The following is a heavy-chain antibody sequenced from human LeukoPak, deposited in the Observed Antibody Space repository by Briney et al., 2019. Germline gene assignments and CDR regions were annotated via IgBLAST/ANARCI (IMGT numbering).Heavy chain of an antibody. J-gene: IGHJ6*02. D-gene: IGHD2/OR15-2a*01. CDR2: IYRGGST. CDR1: GFIFSSYS. Sequence: GGSLRLSCAASGFIFSSYSMNWARQAPGKGLEWVSVIYRGGSTDYADSVKGRFTISRDNSKNTLYLQMNSLRPEDTAVYYCARSMEASSYYYGMDVWGQGTTVTVSS. CDR3: ARSMEASSYYYGMDV. V-gene: IGHV3-66*01.